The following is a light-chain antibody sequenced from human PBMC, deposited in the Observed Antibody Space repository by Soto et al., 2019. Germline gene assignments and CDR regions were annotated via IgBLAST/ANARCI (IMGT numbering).Light chain of an antibody. CDR3: QQSYSTET. CDR2: NAS. CDR1: QTISSW. J-gene: IGKJ1*01. Sequence: DIQMTQSPSTLSGSVGDRVTITCRASQTISSWLAWYQQKPGKAPKLLIYNASTLKSGVPSRFSGSGSGTDFTLTISSLQPEDFATYYCQQSYSTETFGQGTKVDIK. V-gene: IGKV1-5*03.